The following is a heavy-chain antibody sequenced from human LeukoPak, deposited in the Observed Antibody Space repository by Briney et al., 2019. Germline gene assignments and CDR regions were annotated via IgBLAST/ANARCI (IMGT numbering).Heavy chain of an antibody. J-gene: IGHJ4*02. D-gene: IGHD3-22*01. V-gene: IGHV3-23*01. CDR1: GFTFGSYA. CDR3: ARGSGYFLDFDY. CDR2: ISASGGST. Sequence: GGSLRLSCAASGFTFGSYAMSWVRQAPGKGLEWDSAISASGGSTYYADSVKGRFTISRDNSMDTLYLQMNSLRAEDTAVYYCARGSGYFLDFDYWGQGTLVTVSS.